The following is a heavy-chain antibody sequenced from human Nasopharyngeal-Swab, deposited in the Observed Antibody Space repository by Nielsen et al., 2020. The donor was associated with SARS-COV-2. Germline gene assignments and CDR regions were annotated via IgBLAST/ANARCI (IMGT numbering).Heavy chain of an antibody. Sequence: GESLKISCAASGFTFSSYSMNWVRQAPGKGLEWASSISSSSSYIYYTDSLKGRFTISRDNARNSLYLQMNSLRAEDTAVYYCARDPKYYYYYGMDVWGQGTTVTVSS. CDR2: ISSSSSYI. CDR1: GFTFSSYS. V-gene: IGHV3-21*01. J-gene: IGHJ6*02. CDR3: ARDPKYYYYYGMDV.